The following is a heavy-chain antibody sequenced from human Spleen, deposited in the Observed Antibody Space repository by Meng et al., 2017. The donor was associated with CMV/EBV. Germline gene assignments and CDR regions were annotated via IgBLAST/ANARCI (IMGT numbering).Heavy chain of an antibody. J-gene: IGHJ5*02. V-gene: IGHV1-69*05. CDR1: GGTFSSYA. CDR3: ARAGETDSSGYYDNWFDP. D-gene: IGHD3-22*01. CDR2: IIPIFGTA. Sequence: SVKGSCKASGGTFSSYAISWVRQAPGQGLEWRGGIIPIFGTANYAQKFQGRVTITTDESTSTTYMELSSLRSEDTAVYYCARAGETDSSGYYDNWFDPWGQGTLVTVSS.